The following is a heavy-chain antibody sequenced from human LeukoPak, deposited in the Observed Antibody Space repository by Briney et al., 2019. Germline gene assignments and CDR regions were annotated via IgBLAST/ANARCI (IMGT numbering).Heavy chain of an antibody. CDR1: GYTFTGYY. Sequence: ASVKVSCKASGYTFTGYYMHWVRQAPGQGLEWMGRINPNSGGTNYAQKFQGRVTMTRDTSISTAYMELSRLRSDDTTVYYCAREGYDSSGYYYYYYYGMDVWGQGTTVTVSS. D-gene: IGHD3-22*01. CDR2: INPNSGGT. V-gene: IGHV1-2*06. J-gene: IGHJ6*02. CDR3: AREGYDSSGYYYYYYYGMDV.